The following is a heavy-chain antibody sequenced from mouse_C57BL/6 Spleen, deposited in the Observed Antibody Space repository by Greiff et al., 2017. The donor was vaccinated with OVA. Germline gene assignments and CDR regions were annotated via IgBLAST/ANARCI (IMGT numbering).Heavy chain of an antibody. Sequence: VQLQESGAELMKPGASVKLSCKATGYTFTGDWIEWGKQRPGHGIEGIGDMLPGSGSTNYNEKFKGKATFTSDTSSNTAYMQLSSLTTEDSAIYYCARRTTVVATRVFDYWGQGTTLTVSS. D-gene: IGHD1-1*01. CDR2: MLPGSGST. CDR3: ARRTTVVATRVFDY. CDR1: GYTFTGDW. V-gene: IGHV1-9*01. J-gene: IGHJ2*01.